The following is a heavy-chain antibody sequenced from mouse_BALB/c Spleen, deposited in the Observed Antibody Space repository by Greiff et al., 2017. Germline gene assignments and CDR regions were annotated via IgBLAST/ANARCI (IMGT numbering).Heavy chain of an antibody. CDR1: GFNIKDYY. J-gene: IGHJ4*01. V-gene: IGHV14-1*02. CDR3: ARRGLRRRRSYAMDY. D-gene: IGHD2-2*01. CDR2: IDPENGNT. Sequence: EVKLVESGAELVRPGALVKLSCKASGFNIKDYYMHWVKQRPEQGLEWIGWIDPENGNTIYDPKFQGKASITADTSSNTAYLQLSSLTSEDTAVYYCARRGLRRRRSYAMDYWGQGTSVTVSS.